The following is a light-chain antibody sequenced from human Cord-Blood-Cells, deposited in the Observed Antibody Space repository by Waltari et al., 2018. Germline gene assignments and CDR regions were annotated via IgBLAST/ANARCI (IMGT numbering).Light chain of an antibody. CDR3: QHSYSTPR. V-gene: IGKV1-39*01. J-gene: IGKJ3*01. CDR2: AAS. Sequence: DIQMTQSPSSLSASVGDRVTITCRASQIISSYLNWYQQKPGTAPKLLIYAASSLQSGVPSMFSGSASGTDFPLTISSLQPEDFATYYCQHSYSTPRFGPGTKVDIK. CDR1: QIISSY.